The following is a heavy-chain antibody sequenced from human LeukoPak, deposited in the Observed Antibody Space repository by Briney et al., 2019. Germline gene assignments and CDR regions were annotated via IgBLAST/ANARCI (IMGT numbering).Heavy chain of an antibody. CDR1: GFTFSSYA. Sequence: PGGSLRLSCAASGFTFSSYAMSWVRQAPGKGLEWVSAISGSGGSTYYADSVKGRFTISRDNSKNTLYLQTNSLRAEDTAVYYCAKDMDIVVVVAATPFDYWGQGTLVTVSS. CDR3: AKDMDIVVVVAATPFDY. J-gene: IGHJ4*02. CDR2: ISGSGGST. D-gene: IGHD2-15*01. V-gene: IGHV3-23*01.